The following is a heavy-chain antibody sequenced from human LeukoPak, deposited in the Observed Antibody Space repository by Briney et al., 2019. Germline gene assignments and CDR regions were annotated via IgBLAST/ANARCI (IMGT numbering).Heavy chain of an antibody. CDR3: AKAPYSNDYYFDY. D-gene: IGHD4-11*01. CDR1: GFTFSSYA. V-gene: IGHV3-23*01. J-gene: IGHJ4*02. Sequence: GGSLRLSCAASGFTFSSYAMSWVRQAPGKGLEWVSAISGSGGTIYYADSVKGRFTISRDNSKNTLLLQMNSLRAEDTAVYYCAKAPYSNDYYFDYWGQGTLVTVSS. CDR2: ISGSGGTI.